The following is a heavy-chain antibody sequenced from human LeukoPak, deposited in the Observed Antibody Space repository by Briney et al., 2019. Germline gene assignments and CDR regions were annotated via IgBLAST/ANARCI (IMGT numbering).Heavy chain of an antibody. CDR2: IYSSGST. D-gene: IGHD6-6*01. Sequence: MPSETLSLTCTVSGASITSFHWTWIRQPAGKGLEWIGLIYSSGSTIYNPSLQSRVAMSVDMTKNQLSLKLSSVTAADTAMYYCARKDGDYWGQGTLVTVSS. CDR3: ARKDGDY. CDR1: GASITSFH. V-gene: IGHV4-4*07. J-gene: IGHJ4*02.